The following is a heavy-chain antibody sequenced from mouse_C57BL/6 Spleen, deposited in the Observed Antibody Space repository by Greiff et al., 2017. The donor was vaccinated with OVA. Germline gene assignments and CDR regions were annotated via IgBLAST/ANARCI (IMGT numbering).Heavy chain of an antibody. CDR2: IHPNSGST. D-gene: IGHD1-1*01. CDR3: ASITTVVATEAMDY. Sequence: QVQLQQSGAELVKPGASVKLSCKASGYTFTSYWMHWVKQRPGQGLEWIGMIHPNSGSTNYNEKFKSKATLTVDKSSSTAYMQLSSLTSEDSAVYYCASITTVVATEAMDYWGQGTSVTVSS. CDR1: GYTFTSYW. V-gene: IGHV1-64*01. J-gene: IGHJ4*01.